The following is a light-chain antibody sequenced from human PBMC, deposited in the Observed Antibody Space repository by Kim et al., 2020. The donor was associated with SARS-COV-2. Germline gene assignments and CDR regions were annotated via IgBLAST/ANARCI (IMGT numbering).Light chain of an antibody. V-gene: IGKV2-30*01. CDR3: VHGARWPRWT. Sequence: PAMYCNLIRCLDNKDGYTFLSWYHQRPGQPPRRLIYRVSNRDSGVPDRISGSGSCTDFTLKISRVAAEEVGLYYCVHGARWPRWTFGQGTKVDIK. CDR2: RVS. CDR1: RCLDNKDGYTF. J-gene: IGKJ1*01.